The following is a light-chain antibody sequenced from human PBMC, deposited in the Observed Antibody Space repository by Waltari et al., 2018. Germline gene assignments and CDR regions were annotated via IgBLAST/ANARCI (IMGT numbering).Light chain of an antibody. J-gene: IGLJ3*02. Sequence: QSALTQPASVSGSPGQSITISCTGSSSDVGRYNYVSWYQQFPDRGPKLMIYDVTSRPSGVSNRCSGSKSANTASLTISELQPEGEADYYCASYIPGSTLVFGGGTKLTVL. CDR2: DVT. V-gene: IGLV2-14*01. CDR3: ASYIPGSTLV. CDR1: SSDVGRYNY.